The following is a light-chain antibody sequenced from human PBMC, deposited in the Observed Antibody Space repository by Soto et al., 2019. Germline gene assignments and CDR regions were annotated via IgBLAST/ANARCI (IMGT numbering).Light chain of an antibody. V-gene: IGLV2-14*01. J-gene: IGLJ2*01. CDR3: SSYTRSSTRV. CDR2: DVS. Sequence: QSPLTQPASVSGSPGQSITISCTGTSSDVGGYNYVSWYQQHPGKAPKLMIYDVSNRPSGVSNRFSGSKSGNTASLTISGLQAEDEADYYCSSYTRSSTRVFGGGTKVTVL. CDR1: SSDVGGYNY.